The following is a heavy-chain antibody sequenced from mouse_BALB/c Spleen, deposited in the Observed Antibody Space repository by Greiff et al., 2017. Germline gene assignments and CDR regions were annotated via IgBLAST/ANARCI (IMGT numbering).Heavy chain of an antibody. D-gene: IGHD1-1*01. V-gene: IGHV1-7*01. Sequence: VKLMESGAELAKPGASVKMSCKASGYTFTSYWMHWVKQRPGQGLEWIGYINPSTGYTEYNQKFKDKATLTADKSSSTAYMQLSSLTSEDSAVYYCARVDYGSSYGYWGQGTTLTVSS. J-gene: IGHJ2*01. CDR1: GYTFTSYW. CDR3: ARVDYGSSYGY. CDR2: INPSTGYT.